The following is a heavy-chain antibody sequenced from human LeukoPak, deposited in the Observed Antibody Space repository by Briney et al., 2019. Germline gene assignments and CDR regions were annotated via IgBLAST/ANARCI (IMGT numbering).Heavy chain of an antibody. CDR2: FDPEDGET. Sequence: ASVKVSCKVSGYTLTELSMHWVRQAPGKGLEWMGGFDPEDGETIYAQKFQGRVTMTRDTSINTAYMELSSLRSEDTAVYYCARCYCSSTSCFWFDPWGQGTLVTVSS. J-gene: IGHJ5*02. CDR3: ARCYCSSTSCFWFDP. CDR1: GYTLTELS. V-gene: IGHV1-24*01. D-gene: IGHD2-2*01.